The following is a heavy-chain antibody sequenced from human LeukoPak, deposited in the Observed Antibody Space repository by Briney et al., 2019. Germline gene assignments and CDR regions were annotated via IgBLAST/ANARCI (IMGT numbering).Heavy chain of an antibody. D-gene: IGHD1-26*01. J-gene: IGHJ4*02. V-gene: IGHV3-23*01. Sequence: PGGSLRLSCAAPGFTFSSYAMSWVRQAPGKGLEWVSGISGSGRSTHYADSVKGRFTISRDNSKNTMYLQMNSLRAEDTAVYYCAKFTTLLSGSSNFDYWGQGTLVTVSS. CDR2: ISGSGRST. CDR1: GFTFSSYA. CDR3: AKFTTLLSGSSNFDY.